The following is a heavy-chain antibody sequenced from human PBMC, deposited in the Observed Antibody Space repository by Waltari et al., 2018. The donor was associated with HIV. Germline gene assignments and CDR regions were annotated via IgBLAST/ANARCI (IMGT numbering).Heavy chain of an antibody. Sequence: QVQLVESGGGVVQPGRSLRLSCAASGFTFRSYGLPWVPQAPGKGLEWVAVIWYDGSNKYYADSVKGRFTISRDNSKNTLYLQMNSLRAEDTAVYYCARDKASAWYFDLWGRGTLVTVSS. V-gene: IGHV3-33*01. J-gene: IGHJ2*01. CDR3: ARDKASAWYFDL. CDR2: IWYDGSNK. D-gene: IGHD3-3*01. CDR1: GFTFRSYG.